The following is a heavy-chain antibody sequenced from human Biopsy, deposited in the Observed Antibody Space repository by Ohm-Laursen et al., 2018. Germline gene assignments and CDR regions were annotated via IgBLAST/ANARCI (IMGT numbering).Heavy chain of an antibody. CDR3: ARWETTLGRSLDS. Sequence: ASVKVSCKVSGYTFTSRDINWVRQATGQGLEWMGWMSPNTGNTVYAQRFQDRVTMTSDTSTGTAYMELTSLTSDDTAVYFCARWETTLGRSLDSWGQGTLVAVSS. CDR1: GYTFTSRD. CDR2: MSPNTGNT. J-gene: IGHJ4*02. D-gene: IGHD1-26*01. V-gene: IGHV1-8*01.